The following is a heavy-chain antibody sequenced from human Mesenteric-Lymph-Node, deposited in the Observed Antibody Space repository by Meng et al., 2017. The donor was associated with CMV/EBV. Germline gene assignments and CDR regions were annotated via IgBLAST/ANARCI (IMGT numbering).Heavy chain of an antibody. V-gene: IGHV1-8*01. CDR3: ARAIFGVVYPGGFDP. Sequence: ASVKVSCKASGYTFSNYDINWVRQATGQGLEWMGWMNPNSGDTGYAQKFQGRVTMTRNTSISTACMELSSLRSEDTAVYYCARAIFGVVYPGGFDPWGQGTLVTVSS. CDR2: MNPNSGDT. D-gene: IGHD3-3*01. J-gene: IGHJ5*02. CDR1: GYTFSNYD.